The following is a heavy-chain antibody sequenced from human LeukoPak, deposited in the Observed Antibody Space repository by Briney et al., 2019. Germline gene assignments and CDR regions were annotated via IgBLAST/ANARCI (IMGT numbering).Heavy chain of an antibody. V-gene: IGHV3-11*01. Sequence: GGSLRLSCAASGFTFSDYYMSWIRQAPGKGLEWVSYISSSGSTIYYADSVKGRFTISRDNAKNSLYLQMNSLRAEDTAVYYCARVSYDFWSGPGNYYMDVWGKGTTVTVSS. D-gene: IGHD3-3*01. CDR1: GFTFSDYY. CDR2: ISSSGSTI. CDR3: ARVSYDFWSGPGNYYMDV. J-gene: IGHJ6*03.